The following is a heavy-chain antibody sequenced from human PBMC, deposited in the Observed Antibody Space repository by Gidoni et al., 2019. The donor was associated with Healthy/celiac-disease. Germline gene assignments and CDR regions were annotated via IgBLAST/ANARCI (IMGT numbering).Heavy chain of an antibody. CDR3: AKTGWFGESTALTVDY. CDR2: ISGSGGST. J-gene: IGHJ4*02. D-gene: IGHD3-10*01. CDR1: GFTFSSYA. V-gene: IGHV3-23*01. Sequence: EVQLLESGGGLVQPGVSLSISCAASGFTFSSYAMSWVRQAQGKGLEWVSSISGSGGSTYYADSVKGRFTISRDNSKNTLYLQMNSLRAEDTAVYYCAKTGWFGESTALTVDYWGQGTLVTVSS.